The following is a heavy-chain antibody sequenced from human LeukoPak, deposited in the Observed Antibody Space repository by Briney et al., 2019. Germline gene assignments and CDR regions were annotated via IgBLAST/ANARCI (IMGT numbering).Heavy chain of an antibody. CDR2: LYYSGST. V-gene: IGHV4-59*08. CDR1: GGSISSYY. CDR3: ARHAGRITIFDY. D-gene: IGHD3-3*01. Sequence: SETLSLTCTVSGGSISSYYWSWIRQPPGKGLELIVYLYYSGSTNYNPSLKSRVTISVDTSKNQFSLKLSSVTAADTAVYYCARHAGRITIFDYWGQGTLVTVSS. J-gene: IGHJ4*02.